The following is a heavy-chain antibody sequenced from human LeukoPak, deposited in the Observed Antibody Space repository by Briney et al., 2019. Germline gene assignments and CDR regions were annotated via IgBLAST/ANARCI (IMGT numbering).Heavy chain of an antibody. CDR1: GGSISSSSYY. D-gene: IGHD2-2*01. V-gene: IGHV4-39*02. CDR3: ARDPSYQDIVVVPAA. CDR2: IYYSGST. Sequence: SETLSLTCTVSGGSISSSSYYWGWIRQPPGKGLEWIGSIYYSGSTYYNPSLKSRVTISVDTSKNQFSLKLSSVTAADTAVYYCARDPSYQDIVVVPAAWGQGTQVTVSS. J-gene: IGHJ4*02.